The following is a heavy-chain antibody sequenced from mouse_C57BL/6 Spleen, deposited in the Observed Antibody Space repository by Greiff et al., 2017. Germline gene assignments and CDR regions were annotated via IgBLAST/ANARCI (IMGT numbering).Heavy chain of an antibody. V-gene: IGHV14-4*01. Sequence: EVKLQESGAELVRPGASVKLSCTASGFNIKDDYMHWVKQRPEQGLEWIGWIDPENGDTEYASKFQGKATITADTSSNTAYLQLSSLTSEDTAVYYCTTLPQVAYWGQGTLVTVSA. CDR2: IDPENGDT. CDR3: TTLPQVAY. CDR1: GFNIKDDY. J-gene: IGHJ3*01.